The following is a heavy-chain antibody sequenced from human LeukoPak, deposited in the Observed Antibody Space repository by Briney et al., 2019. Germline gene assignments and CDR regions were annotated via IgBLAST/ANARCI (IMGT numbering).Heavy chain of an antibody. D-gene: IGHD6-13*01. Sequence: GGSLRLSCAASGFTFSDYSMNWVRQAPGKGLEWISIISGSGGSTSYADSVKGRFTISRDNSQDTLYLQMHSLRAEDTAVYYCAKILSAGASRWFDPWGQGTLVTVSS. CDR2: ISGSGGST. J-gene: IGHJ5*02. CDR1: GFTFSDYS. V-gene: IGHV3-23*01. CDR3: AKILSAGASRWFDP.